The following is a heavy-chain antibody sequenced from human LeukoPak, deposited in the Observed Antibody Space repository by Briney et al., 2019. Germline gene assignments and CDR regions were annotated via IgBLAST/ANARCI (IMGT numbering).Heavy chain of an antibody. J-gene: IGHJ4*02. CDR1: AFIFSGHW. CDR2: IKVDGSEK. CDR3: ARKTGTTGEAFDY. D-gene: IGHD1-1*01. Sequence: PGGSLRLSCEGSAFIFSGHWMNWVRQAPGKGLEWVANIKVDGSEKYYVDSVKGRFTISRDNAENSLYLQMNSLRAEDTAVYYCARKTGTTGEAFDYWGQGTQVTVSS. V-gene: IGHV3-7*03.